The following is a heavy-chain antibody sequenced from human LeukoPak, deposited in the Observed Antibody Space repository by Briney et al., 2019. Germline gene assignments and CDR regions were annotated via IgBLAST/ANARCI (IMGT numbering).Heavy chain of an antibody. CDR2: ISGSGGST. D-gene: IGHD6-13*01. Sequence: GGSLRLSCAAAGFTFSSYAMSWVRQAPGKGLEWVSAISGSGGSTYYADSVKGRFTISRDHSKNTLYLQMNSLRAEDTAVYYCAKDLPIAAAGTGTSPGDYWGQGTLVTVSS. J-gene: IGHJ4*02. V-gene: IGHV3-23*01. CDR1: GFTFSSYA. CDR3: AKDLPIAAAGTGTSPGDY.